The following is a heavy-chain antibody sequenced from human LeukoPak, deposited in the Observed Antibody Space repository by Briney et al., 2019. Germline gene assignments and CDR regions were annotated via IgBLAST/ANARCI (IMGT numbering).Heavy chain of an antibody. CDR2: ISWNSGSI. Sequence: GRSLRLSCAASGFTFDDYAMHWVRQAPGKGLEWVSGISWNSGSIGYADSVKGRFTISRDNAKNSLYLQMNSLRAEDMALYYCAKGYCSSTSCPRDWFDPWGQGTLVTVSS. D-gene: IGHD2-2*01. CDR3: AKGYCSSTSCPRDWFDP. J-gene: IGHJ5*02. V-gene: IGHV3-9*03. CDR1: GFTFDDYA.